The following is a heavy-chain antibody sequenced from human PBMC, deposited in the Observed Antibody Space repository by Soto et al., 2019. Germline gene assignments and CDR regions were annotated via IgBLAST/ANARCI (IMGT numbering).Heavy chain of an antibody. CDR2: ISYDGSNK. J-gene: IGHJ6*02. V-gene: IGHV3-30*18. CDR1: GFTFSSYG. CDR3: AKSRIAAAGQQPIFGMDV. D-gene: IGHD6-13*01. Sequence: QVQLVESGGGVVQPGRSLRLSCAASGFTFSSYGMHWVRQAPGKGLEWVAVISYDGSNKYYADSVKGRFTISRDNSKNTLYLQMNRLRAEDTAVYYCAKSRIAAAGQQPIFGMDVWGQGTTVTVSS.